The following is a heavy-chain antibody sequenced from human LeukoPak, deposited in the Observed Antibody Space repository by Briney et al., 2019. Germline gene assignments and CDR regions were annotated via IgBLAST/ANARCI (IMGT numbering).Heavy chain of an antibody. CDR1: GFTFSSYG. D-gene: IGHD5-18*01. CDR2: IRYDGSNK. Sequence: GGSLRLSCAASGFTFSSYGMHWVRQAPGKGLEWVAFIRYDGSNKYYADSVKGRFTISRDNSKNTLYLQMNSLRAEDTAVYYLAKEGAAMVTRQKTHLDYWGQGTLVTGSS. V-gene: IGHV3-30*02. CDR3: AKEGAAMVTRQKTHLDY. J-gene: IGHJ4*02.